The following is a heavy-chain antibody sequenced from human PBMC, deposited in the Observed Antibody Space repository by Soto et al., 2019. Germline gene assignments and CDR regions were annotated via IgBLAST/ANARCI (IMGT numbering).Heavy chain of an antibody. J-gene: IGHJ4*02. CDR3: ASGRGYDILTGYYPYFDY. CDR2: ISWNSDSI. D-gene: IGHD3-9*01. CDR1: GFTFDDYA. Sequence: GGSLRLSCAASGFTFDDYAMHWVRQAPGKGLEWVSGISWNSDSIGYADSVKGRFTISRDSAKKSLYLQMNSLRAEDTALYYCASGRGYDILTGYYPYFDYWGQGT. V-gene: IGHV3-9*01.